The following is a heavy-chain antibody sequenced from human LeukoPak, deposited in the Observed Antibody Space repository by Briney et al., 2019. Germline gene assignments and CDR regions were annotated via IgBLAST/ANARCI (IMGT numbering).Heavy chain of an antibody. CDR1: RYSFSNYW. J-gene: IGHJ4*02. Sequence: GESLKISCKGSRYSFSNYWIGWVHQMPGKGLEWMGIIYPADSDTRYSPSFQGQVTISADKSISTAYLQWSSLEASDTAMYYCATAGGALVSSFDYWGQGTLVTVFS. D-gene: IGHD5/OR15-5a*01. V-gene: IGHV5-51*07. CDR3: ATAGGALVSSFDY. CDR2: IYPADSDT.